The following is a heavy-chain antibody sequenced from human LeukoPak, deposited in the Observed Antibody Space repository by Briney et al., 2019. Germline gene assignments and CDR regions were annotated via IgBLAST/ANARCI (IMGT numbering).Heavy chain of an antibody. V-gene: IGHV3-7*01. CDR3: AREPGMGYAFDI. Sequence: PGGSLRLSCVVSGFTFSSSWMTWVRQAPGKGLEWVANIKQDGSETHYVDSVKGRFTISRDNAKNSPYLQMNSLRAEDTAVYYCAREPGMGYAFDIWGHGTVVTVSS. D-gene: IGHD2-8*01. J-gene: IGHJ3*02. CDR1: GFTFSSSW. CDR2: IKQDGSET.